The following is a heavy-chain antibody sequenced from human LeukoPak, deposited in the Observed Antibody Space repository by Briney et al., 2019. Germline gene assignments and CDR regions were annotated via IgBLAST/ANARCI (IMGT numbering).Heavy chain of an antibody. Sequence: ASVKVSCKASGYTFTAHAMIWVRQAPGQGLEWMGWINTNTGNPTYAQGLTGRFVFSLDTSVSTAYLQISSPKAEDTAVYYCAREVRAFDYWGQGTLVTVSS. CDR1: GYTFTAHA. D-gene: IGHD4-11*01. V-gene: IGHV7-4-1*02. CDR2: INTNTGNP. J-gene: IGHJ4*02. CDR3: AREVRAFDY.